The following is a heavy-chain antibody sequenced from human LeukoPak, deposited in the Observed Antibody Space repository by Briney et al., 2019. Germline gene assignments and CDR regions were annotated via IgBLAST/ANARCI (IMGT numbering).Heavy chain of an antibody. CDR3: ARASRQQLVKSPFDY. V-gene: IGHV1-69*13. CDR2: IIPIFGTA. Sequence: GASVKVSCKASGGTFSSYAISWVRQAPGQGLEWMGGIIPIFGTANYAQKFQGRVTITADESTSTAYMELSSLRSEDTAVYYCARASRQQLVKSPFDYWGQGTLVTVSS. D-gene: IGHD6-13*01. CDR1: GGTFSSYA. J-gene: IGHJ4*02.